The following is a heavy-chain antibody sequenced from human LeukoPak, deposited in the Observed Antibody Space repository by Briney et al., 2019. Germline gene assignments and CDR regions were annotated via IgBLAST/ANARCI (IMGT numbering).Heavy chain of an antibody. V-gene: IGHV3-74*01. CDR3: ATERVTTPGFEAFGL. CDR1: GFTSSSYW. Sequence: PGGSLRLSCAASGFTSSSYWMHWVRQVPGKGLVWVSRISGDGTARNYADSVKGRFTISRDDAKNTVDLQMNSLRGEDTAVYYCATERVTTPGFEAFGLWGQGTMVTVSS. D-gene: IGHD1/OR15-1a*01. J-gene: IGHJ3*01. CDR2: ISGDGTAR.